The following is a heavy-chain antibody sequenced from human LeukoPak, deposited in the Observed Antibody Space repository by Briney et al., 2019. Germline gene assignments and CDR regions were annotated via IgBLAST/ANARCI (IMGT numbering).Heavy chain of an antibody. D-gene: IGHD6-13*01. Sequence: SETLSLTCAVYGGSFSGYYWSWIRQPPGKGLEWIGEINHSGSTNYNPSLKSRVTISVDTSKNQFSLKLSSVTAADTAVYYCARGGGSSSWYESCWGQGTLVTVSS. CDR1: GGSFSGYY. CDR3: ARGGGSSSWYESC. CDR2: INHSGST. V-gene: IGHV4-34*01. J-gene: IGHJ4*02.